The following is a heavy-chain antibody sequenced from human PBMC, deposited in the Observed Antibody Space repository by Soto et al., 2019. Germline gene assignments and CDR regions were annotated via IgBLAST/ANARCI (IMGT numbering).Heavy chain of an antibody. CDR3: AREGGIVGATAADY. CDR1: GGSISSGGYY. V-gene: IGHV4-31*03. CDR2: IYYSGST. D-gene: IGHD1-26*01. J-gene: IGHJ4*02. Sequence: QVQLQESGPGLVKPSQTLSLTCTVSGGSISSGGYYWSWIRQHPGKGLEWIGYIYYSGSTYYNPYLKSRVTISVDPSKNQCSLKLSSVTAADTAVYYCAREGGIVGATAADYWGQGTLVTVSS.